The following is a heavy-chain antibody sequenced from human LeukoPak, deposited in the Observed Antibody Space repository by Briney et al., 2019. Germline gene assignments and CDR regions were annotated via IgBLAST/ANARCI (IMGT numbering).Heavy chain of an antibody. D-gene: IGHD4-11*01. CDR1: GGSISSGGYY. J-gene: IGHJ4*02. V-gene: IGHV4-31*03. CDR2: IYYSGST. CDR3: ARGRRGPKRDSYYFDY. Sequence: SETLSLTCTVSGGSISSGGYYWSWISQHPGKGLEWIGYIYYSGSTYYNPSLKSRVTISVDTSKNQFSLKLSSVTAADTAVYYCARGRRGPKRDSYYFDYWGQGTLVTVSS.